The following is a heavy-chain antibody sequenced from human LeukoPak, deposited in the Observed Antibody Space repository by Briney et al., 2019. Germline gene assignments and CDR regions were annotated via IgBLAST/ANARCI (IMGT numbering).Heavy chain of an antibody. CDR1: GFTFSSYG. J-gene: IGHJ4*02. Sequence: GRSLRLSCAASGFTFSSYGIHWVRQAPGKGLERVAVISHDESNKFYADSVKGRFTISRDNSKNTLYLQINSLRPDDTAVYYCAGAHFGLAPPDYWGQGTLVTVSS. CDR2: ISHDESNK. CDR3: AGAHFGLAPPDY. V-gene: IGHV3-30*03. D-gene: IGHD3/OR15-3a*01.